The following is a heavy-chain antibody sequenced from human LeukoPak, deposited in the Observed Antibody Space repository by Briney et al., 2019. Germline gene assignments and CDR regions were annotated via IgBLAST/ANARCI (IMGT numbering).Heavy chain of an antibody. CDR1: GFSLSDYY. J-gene: IGHJ4*02. Sequence: GGSLRLSCAASGFSLSDYYMSWIRQAPGKGLEWVSYISSTGRTIYYADSVKGRFTISRDNAENSVYLQMNSLRAEDTAVYYCARDLTWGPHRGSFDYWGQGTLVTVSS. CDR2: ISSTGRTI. V-gene: IGHV3-11*01. CDR3: ARDLTWGPHRGSFDY. D-gene: IGHD3-16*01.